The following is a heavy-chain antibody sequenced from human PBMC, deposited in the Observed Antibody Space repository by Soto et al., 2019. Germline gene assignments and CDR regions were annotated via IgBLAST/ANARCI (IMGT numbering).Heavy chain of an antibody. CDR1: GYTFTNYA. J-gene: IGHJ4*02. CDR3: ARSSGYYYLEY. Sequence: QVQLVQSGAEVEKPGASVKVSCKASGYTFTNYAMHWVRRAPGQRLEWMGWINAGNGNTEYSQQFQGRVTITRDTSASTAYMELSSLRSEDTAVYYCARSSGYYYLEYWGQGTLVTVSS. D-gene: IGHD3-22*01. CDR2: INAGNGNT. V-gene: IGHV1-3*01.